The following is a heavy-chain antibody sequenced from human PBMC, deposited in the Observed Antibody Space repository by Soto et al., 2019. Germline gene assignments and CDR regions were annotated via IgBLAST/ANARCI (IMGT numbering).Heavy chain of an antibody. CDR2: IKSKTDGGTT. J-gene: IGHJ6*02. D-gene: IGHD3-22*01. Sequence: GGSLRLSCAASGFTFSNAWMSWVRQAPGKGLEWVGRIKSKTDGGTTDYAAPVKGRFTISRDDSKNTLYLQMNSLKTEDTAVYYCTTEDSSGYYDYYYYSMDVWGQGTTVTVSS. CDR3: TTEDSSGYYDYYYYSMDV. CDR1: GFTFSNAW. V-gene: IGHV3-15*01.